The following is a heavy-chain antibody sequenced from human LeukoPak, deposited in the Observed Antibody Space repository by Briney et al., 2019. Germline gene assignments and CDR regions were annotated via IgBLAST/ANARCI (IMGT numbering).Heavy chain of an antibody. D-gene: IGHD1-26*01. Sequence: PGGSLRLSCAASGFTVSSNYLSWVRQAPGKGLEWVSCIYSGGSTYYADSVTGRFTIYRYNSKDTLYLKRNSLRAEDTDVYYCAKDLGILGATTGSDYWGQGTLVTVSS. V-gene: IGHV3-66*01. CDR1: GFTVSSNY. J-gene: IGHJ4*02. CDR3: AKDLGILGATTGSDY. CDR2: IYSGGST.